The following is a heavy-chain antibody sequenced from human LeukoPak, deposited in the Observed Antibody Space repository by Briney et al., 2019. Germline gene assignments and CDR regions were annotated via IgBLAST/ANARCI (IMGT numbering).Heavy chain of an antibody. V-gene: IGHV3-9*01. Sequence: PGGSLRLSCAASGFTFDDYAMHWVRQAPGKGLEWVSGISWNSGSIGYADSVKGRFTISRDNAKNSLYLQMNSLRAEDTALYYCVRDADGGNSWFDTWAREPWSPSPQ. CDR1: GFTFDDYA. J-gene: IGHJ5*02. CDR2: ISWNSGSI. D-gene: IGHD4-23*01. CDR3: VRDADGGNSWFDT.